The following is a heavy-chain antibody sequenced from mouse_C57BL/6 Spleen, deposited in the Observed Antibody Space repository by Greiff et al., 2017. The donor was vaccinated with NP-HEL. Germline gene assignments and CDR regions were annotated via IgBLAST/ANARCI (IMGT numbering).Heavy chain of an antibody. CDR3: TEAAYYSKIDAMDY. Sequence: EVKLEESGGGLVQPGGSMKLSCVASGFTFSNYWMNWVRQSPEQGPEWVAQIRLKYDNYATQYAESGKGRFTISRDDSKSSVYLQMNNLMAEDTGIYYCTEAAYYSKIDAMDYWGQGTSVTVSS. V-gene: IGHV6-3*01. CDR1: GFTFSNYW. J-gene: IGHJ4*01. CDR2: IRLKYDNYAT. D-gene: IGHD2-5*01.